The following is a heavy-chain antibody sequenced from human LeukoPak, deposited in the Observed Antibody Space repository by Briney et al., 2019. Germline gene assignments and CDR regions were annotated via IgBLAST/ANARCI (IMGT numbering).Heavy chain of an antibody. Sequence: AGSLRLSCAASGFTFSSYCMNGVRQAPGKELEWVSYISSSSSTIYYADSVKGRFTISRDNAKNSLYLQMNSLRAEDTAVYYCAMHYCSSTSCDRSQYFQHWGQGTLVTVSS. CDR2: ISSSSSTI. J-gene: IGHJ1*01. D-gene: IGHD2-2*02. CDR1: GFTFSSYC. CDR3: AMHYCSSTSCDRSQYFQH. V-gene: IGHV3-48*01.